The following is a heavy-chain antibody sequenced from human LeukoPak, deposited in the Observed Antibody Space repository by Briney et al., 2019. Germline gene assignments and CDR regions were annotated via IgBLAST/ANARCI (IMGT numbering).Heavy chain of an antibody. J-gene: IGHJ6*03. D-gene: IGHD1-7*01. V-gene: IGHV1-2*02. Sequence: ASVKVSCKASGYTFTGYYMHWVRQAPGQGLEWMGWINPNSGGTNYAQKFQGRVTMTRDTSISTAYMELSRLRSDDTAVYYCARDSVSWDWNYVIYYYMDVWGKGTTVTVSS. CDR3: ARDSVSWDWNYVIYYYMDV. CDR1: GYTFTGYY. CDR2: INPNSGGT.